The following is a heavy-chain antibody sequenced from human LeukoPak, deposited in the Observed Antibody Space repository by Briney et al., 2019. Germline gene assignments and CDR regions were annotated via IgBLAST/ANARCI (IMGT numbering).Heavy chain of an antibody. CDR1: GFTFSSYG. CDR3: AKDGVYSGSLNFDY. J-gene: IGHJ4*02. Sequence: GGSLRLSCAASGFTFSSYGMHWVRQAPGKGLEWVAVIWYDGSNKYYADSVKGRFTISRDNSKNTLYLQMNSLRAEDTAVYYCAKDGVYSGSLNFDYWGQGTLVTVSS. D-gene: IGHD1-26*01. CDR2: IWYDGSNK. V-gene: IGHV3-33*06.